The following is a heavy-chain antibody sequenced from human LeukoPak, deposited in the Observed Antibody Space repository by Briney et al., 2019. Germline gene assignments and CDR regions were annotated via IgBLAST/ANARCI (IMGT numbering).Heavy chain of an antibody. CDR3: AKVATSSHPFDF. V-gene: IGHV3-21*01. CDR1: GLTFSSYT. Sequence: PGGSLRLSCAASGLTFSSYTMNWVRQAPGQGLEWVSSISNGNSYIYYADSVKGRFTISRDNAKSPLYLQMNSLRPEDTAVYYCAKVATSSHPFDFWGQGTLVTVSS. CDR2: ISNGNSYI. J-gene: IGHJ4*02.